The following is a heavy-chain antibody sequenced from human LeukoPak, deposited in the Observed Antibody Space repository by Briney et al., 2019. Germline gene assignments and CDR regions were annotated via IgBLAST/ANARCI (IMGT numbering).Heavy chain of an antibody. D-gene: IGHD2-21*01. CDR2: INPKSGDT. CDR1: GYTFTDQY. CDR3: ATYCGGDCAPGGY. Sequence: ASVKVSCKAFGYTFTDQYVHWVRQAPGQGLEGMGWINPKSGDTKYVQRLQGRLTMTRDTSLRTAYMELTRLRSDDTAVFYCATYCGGDCAPGGYWGQGTLVTVSS. J-gene: IGHJ4*02. V-gene: IGHV1-2*02.